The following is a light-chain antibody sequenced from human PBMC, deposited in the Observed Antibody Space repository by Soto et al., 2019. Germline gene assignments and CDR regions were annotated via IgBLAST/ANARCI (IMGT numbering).Light chain of an antibody. CDR2: GAS. V-gene: IGKV3-20*01. CDR1: QSVSSSY. CDR3: QQYGSSPWT. J-gene: IGKJ1*01. Sequence: EIVMTQSPATLSVSPGERATLSCRASQSVSSSYLAWYQQKPGQAPRLLIYGASSRATGIPDRFSGSGSGTDFTLTISRLEPEDFAVYYCQQYGSSPWTFGQGDQGGYQ.